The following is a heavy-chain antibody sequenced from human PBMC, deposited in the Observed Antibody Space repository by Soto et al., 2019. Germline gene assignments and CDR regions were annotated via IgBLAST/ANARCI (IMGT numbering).Heavy chain of an antibody. CDR2: IYWDDDK. Sequence: SGPTLVKPTQTLTLTCTFSGFSLSTSGVGVGWIRQPPGKALEWLALIYWDDDKRYSPSLKSRITINKDTSKNQVVLTMTNMDPVDTATYYCAHSKSYYDILTGYCFFDYWGQGTLVTVSS. J-gene: IGHJ4*02. CDR1: GFSLSTSGVG. CDR3: AHSKSYYDILTGYCFFDY. V-gene: IGHV2-5*02. D-gene: IGHD3-9*01.